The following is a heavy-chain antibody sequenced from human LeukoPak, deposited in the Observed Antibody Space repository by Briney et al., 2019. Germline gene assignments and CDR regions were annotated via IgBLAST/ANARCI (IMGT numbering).Heavy chain of an antibody. CDR2: IYSGGTT. CDR1: GFTFSSYA. Sequence: GGSLRLSCAASGFTFSSYAMSWVRQAPGKGLEWVSVIYSGGTTYYADSVKGRFTISRDNSKNTLYLQMNSLRVEDTAVYYCARVVAYRAYWGQGTLVTVSS. J-gene: IGHJ4*02. V-gene: IGHV3-66*01. CDR3: ARVVAYRAY. D-gene: IGHD1-14*01.